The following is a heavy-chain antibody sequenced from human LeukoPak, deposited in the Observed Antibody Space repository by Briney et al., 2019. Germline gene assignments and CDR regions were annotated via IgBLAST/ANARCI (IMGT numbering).Heavy chain of an antibody. CDR1: GGSISSYY. J-gene: IGHJ5*02. CDR3: ARDLGCSSILPLENWFDP. D-gene: IGHD6-6*01. Sequence: SETLSLTCTVSGGSISSYYWSWIRQPAGKGLEWIGRIYTSGSTNYNPSLKSRVTMSVDTSKNQFSLKLSSVTAADTAVYYCARDLGCSSILPLENWFDPWGQGTLVTVSS. CDR2: IYTSGST. V-gene: IGHV4-4*07.